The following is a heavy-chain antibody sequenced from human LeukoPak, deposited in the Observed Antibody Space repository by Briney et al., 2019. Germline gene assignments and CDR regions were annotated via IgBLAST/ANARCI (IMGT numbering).Heavy chain of an antibody. J-gene: IGHJ4*02. V-gene: IGHV4-59*01. CDR2: IYYNGNT. Sequence: SETPSLTCTVSGGSISHYFCSWIRQPPGKGLEWIGYIYYNGNTTYNPSLKSRVTLSVDTSENQFSLKLSSVTAADTALYYCARVSTAIFPYFFDYWGQGTLVTVPS. D-gene: IGHD3-9*01. CDR1: GGSISHYF. CDR3: ARVSTAIFPYFFDY.